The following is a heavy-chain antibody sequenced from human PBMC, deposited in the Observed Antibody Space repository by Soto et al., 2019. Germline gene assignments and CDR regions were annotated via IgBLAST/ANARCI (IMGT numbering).Heavy chain of an antibody. CDR2: IYYSGST. CDR1: GGSISSYY. D-gene: IGHD6-13*01. Sequence: SETLRLTCSVSGGSISSYYRSWIRQPPGKGLEWIGYIYYSGSTNYNPSLRSRVTISVDTSKNQFSLTLSSVTAPDTAAYYCASIKRLAAAGKEYYYYGMDVWGQGTTVTVSS. V-gene: IGHV4-59*01. J-gene: IGHJ6*02. CDR3: ASIKRLAAAGKEYYYYGMDV.